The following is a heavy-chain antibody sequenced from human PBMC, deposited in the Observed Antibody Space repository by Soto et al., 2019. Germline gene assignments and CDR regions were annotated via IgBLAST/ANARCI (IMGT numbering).Heavy chain of an antibody. CDR2: IYYSGST. J-gene: IGHJ3*02. D-gene: IGHD3-3*01. CDR1: GGSISIYY. CDR3: VAFGVVSDAFDI. V-gene: IGHV4-59*08. Sequence: PSETLSLTCTVSGGSISIYYWSLIRQPPGKGLEWIGYIYYSGSTNYNPSLKSRVTISVDTSKNQFSLKLSSVTAADTAVYYCVAFGVVSDAFDIWGQGTMVT.